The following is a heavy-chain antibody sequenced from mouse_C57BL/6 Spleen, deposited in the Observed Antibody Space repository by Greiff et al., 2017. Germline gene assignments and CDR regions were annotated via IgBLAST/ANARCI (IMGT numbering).Heavy chain of an antibody. D-gene: IGHD4-1*01. Sequence: QVQLQQSGAELARPGASVKLSCKASGYTFTSYGISWVKQRTGQGLEWIGEIYPRSGNTYYNEKFKGKATLTADKSSSTAYMELRSLTSEDSAVYFCALGRDDWGQGTTLTVSS. V-gene: IGHV1-81*01. CDR3: ALGRDD. J-gene: IGHJ2*01. CDR1: GYTFTSYG. CDR2: IYPRSGNT.